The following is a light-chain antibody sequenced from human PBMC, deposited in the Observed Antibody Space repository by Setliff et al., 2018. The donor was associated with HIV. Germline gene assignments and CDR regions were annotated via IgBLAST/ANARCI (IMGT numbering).Light chain of an antibody. CDR2: DVD. CDR3: SSYTSSSTLG. CDR1: SSDVGRYNF. J-gene: IGLJ3*02. Sequence: QSALAQPASVSGSPGQSVTISCTGASSDVGRYNFVSWYQQHPGKAPKLMIYDVDNPPAGVSNRFSGSKSGNTASLAISGLQAEDEADYYCSSYTSSSTLGFGGGTKVTVL. V-gene: IGLV2-14*03.